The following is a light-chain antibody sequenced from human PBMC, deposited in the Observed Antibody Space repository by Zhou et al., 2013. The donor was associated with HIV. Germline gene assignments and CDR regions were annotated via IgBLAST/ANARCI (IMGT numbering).Light chain of an antibody. J-gene: IGKJ4*01. CDR1: QTIWNNF. CDR3: QQYAFSHPT. CDR2: GAS. Sequence: EIVLTQSPGTVSLSPGERATLSCRASQTIWNNFLAWYQQNPGQTPRLLVYGASTRATGVADRFSGSGSGTDFNLTIERLEPEDFALYYCQQYAFSHPTFGGGTEGGHQT. V-gene: IGKV3-20*01.